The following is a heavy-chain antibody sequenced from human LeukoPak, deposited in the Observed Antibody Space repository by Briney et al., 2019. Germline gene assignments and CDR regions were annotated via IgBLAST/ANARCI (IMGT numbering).Heavy chain of an antibody. D-gene: IGHD5-24*01. CDR3: ARDLGGDGYNRFDY. CDR2: IIPILGIA. J-gene: IGHJ4*02. Sequence: GASVKVSCKASGCTFSSYAISWVRQAPGQGREGMGRIIPILGIANYPQKFQGRVTITADNSKSTAYMELSSLRCEDTGVYYCARDLGGDGYNRFDYWGQGTLVSVCS. V-gene: IGHV1-69*04. CDR1: GCTFSSYA.